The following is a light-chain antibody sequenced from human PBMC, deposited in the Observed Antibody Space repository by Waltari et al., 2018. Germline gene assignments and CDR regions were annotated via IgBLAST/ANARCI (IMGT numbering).Light chain of an antibody. CDR2: WAS. J-gene: IGKJ2*01. CDR3: QQYYSTPYT. CDR1: QTILYNSNNKNY. V-gene: IGKV4-1*01. Sequence: DIVMTQSPDSLAVSLGERATINCKSSQTILYNSNNKNYLAWYQQKPGQHPKLLMYWASTRESGVPDRFSGSGSGTDFTLTVSSLQAEDVAVYYCQQYYSTPYTFGQGTKLEI.